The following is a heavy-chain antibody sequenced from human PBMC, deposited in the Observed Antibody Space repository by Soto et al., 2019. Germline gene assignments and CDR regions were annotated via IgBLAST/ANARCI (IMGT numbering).Heavy chain of an antibody. CDR1: GGTFSSYA. CDR3: ARDYDFWSGYRPYYYGTDV. CDR2: IIPIFGTA. Sequence: SVKVSCKASGGTFSSYAISWVRQAPGQGLEWMGGIIPIFGTANYAQKFQGRVTITADESTSTAYMELSSLRSEDTAVYYCARDYDFWSGYRPYYYGTDVWGQGTKVTFSS. V-gene: IGHV1-69*13. J-gene: IGHJ6*02. D-gene: IGHD3-3*01.